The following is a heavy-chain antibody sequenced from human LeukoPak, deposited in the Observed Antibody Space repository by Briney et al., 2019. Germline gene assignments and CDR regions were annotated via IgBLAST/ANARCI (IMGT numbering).Heavy chain of an antibody. J-gene: IGHJ3*02. D-gene: IGHD1-26*01. CDR3: ARPSGGSLRDGFDI. CDR2: IEPNSGGT. CDR1: GYTFTAYY. V-gene: IGHV1-2*02. Sequence: ASVKVSCKASGYTFTAYYIHWVRQAPGQGLEWMGWIEPNSGGTNYAQKFQGRVTMTRDTSISTAYMELSSLRSDDTAVYYCARPSGGSLRDGFDIWGQGTMVTVSS.